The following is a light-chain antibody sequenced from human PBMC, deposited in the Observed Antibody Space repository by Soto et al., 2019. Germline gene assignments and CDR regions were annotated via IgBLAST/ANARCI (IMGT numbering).Light chain of an antibody. J-gene: IGLJ1*01. CDR1: SSDVGGYNY. Sequence: QSVLTQPASVSGSPGQSITISCTGTSSDVGGYNYVSWYQQHPGRAPKLMIYDVSNRPSGVSNRFSASKSGNTASLTISGLQAEDEADYYCSSFTSSTSYVFGIGTKAPS. V-gene: IGLV2-14*01. CDR2: DVS. CDR3: SSFTSSTSYV.